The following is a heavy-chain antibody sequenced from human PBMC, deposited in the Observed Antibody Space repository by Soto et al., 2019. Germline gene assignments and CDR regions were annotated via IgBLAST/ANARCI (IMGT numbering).Heavy chain of an antibody. CDR3: AGSSSSTLFDY. Sequence: PSLTCTVSGGSISSYYWSWIRQPPGKGLEWIGYIYYSGSTNYNPSLKSRVTISVDTSKNQFSLKLSSVTAADTAVYYCAGSSSSTLFDYWGQGTLVTVSS. CDR2: IYYSGST. D-gene: IGHD6-6*01. V-gene: IGHV4-59*01. CDR1: GGSISSYY. J-gene: IGHJ4*02.